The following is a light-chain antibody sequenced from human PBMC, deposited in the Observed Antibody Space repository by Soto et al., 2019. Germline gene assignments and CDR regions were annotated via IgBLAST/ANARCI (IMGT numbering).Light chain of an antibody. J-gene: IGLJ2*01. Sequence: QSALTQPPSASGTPGQRVTIFCSESSSNIGSNYVYWYQQLPGTAPKLLIYRNNQRPSGVPDRFSGSKSGTSASLAISGLRSEDEADYYCAAWDDSLSGPVVFGGGTKLTVL. V-gene: IGLV1-47*01. CDR3: AAWDDSLSGPVV. CDR2: RNN. CDR1: SSNIGSNY.